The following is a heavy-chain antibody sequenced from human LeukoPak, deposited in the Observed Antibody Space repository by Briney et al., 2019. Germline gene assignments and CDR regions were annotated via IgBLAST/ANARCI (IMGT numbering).Heavy chain of an antibody. CDR2: ISGSGGST. CDR1: GFTFSSYA. J-gene: IGHJ6*01. Sequence: PGGSLSLSCAASGFTFSSYAMSWVRQAPGKGLEWVSAISGSGGSTNYADSVKGRFTISRDNSKNTLFLQMNSLRAEDTAVYYCGKGRGGSYYGMDVWGQGTTVTVSS. CDR3: GKGRGGSYYGMDV. D-gene: IGHD3-10*01. V-gene: IGHV3-23*01.